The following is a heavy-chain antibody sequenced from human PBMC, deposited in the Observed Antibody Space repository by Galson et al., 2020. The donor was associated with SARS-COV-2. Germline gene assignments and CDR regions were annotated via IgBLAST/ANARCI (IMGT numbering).Heavy chain of an antibody. CDR2: IHAAGTT. Sequence: GGSLRLSCTASGFTVSGNYISWFRQAPREGLEWVSVIHAAGTTFHADSVKGRFTISRDYSKNTLYLQMNSLRVDDTAVYYCAKNYYDYYGVDVWGQGTTVVVAS. CDR3: AKNYYDYYGVDV. J-gene: IGHJ6*02. V-gene: IGHV3-66*01. CDR1: GFTVSGNY.